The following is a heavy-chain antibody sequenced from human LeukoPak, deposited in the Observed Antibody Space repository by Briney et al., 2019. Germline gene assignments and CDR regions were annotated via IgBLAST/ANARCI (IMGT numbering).Heavy chain of an antibody. V-gene: IGHV4-34*01. J-gene: IGHJ4*02. CDR1: GGSFSGYY. Sequence: SETLSLTCAVYGGSFSGYYWSWIRQPPGKGLEWIGEINHSGSTNYNPSLKSRVTISVDTSKNQFSLKLSSVTAADTAVYYCASFFYDYVWGRYRYPSFDYWGQGTLVTVSS. D-gene: IGHD3-16*02. CDR3: ASFFYDYVWGRYRYPSFDY. CDR2: INHSGST.